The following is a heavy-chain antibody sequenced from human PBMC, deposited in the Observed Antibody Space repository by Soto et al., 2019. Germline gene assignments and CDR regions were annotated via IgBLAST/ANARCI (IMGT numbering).Heavy chain of an antibody. V-gene: IGHV3-11*05. CDR3: ARGYCSGGSCYNGGMDV. D-gene: IGHD2-15*01. Sequence: QVQLVESGGGLVKPGGSLRLSCAASGFTFSDYYMSWIRQAPGKGLEWVSYISSSSSYTNYADSVKGRFTISRDNAQNSLYLQMNSMRAEDTAVYYCARGYCSGGSCYNGGMDVWGQGTTVTVSS. CDR1: GFTFSDYY. CDR2: ISSSSSYT. J-gene: IGHJ6*02.